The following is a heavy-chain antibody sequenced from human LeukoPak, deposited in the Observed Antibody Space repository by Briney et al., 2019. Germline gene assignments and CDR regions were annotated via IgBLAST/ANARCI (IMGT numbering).Heavy chain of an antibody. Sequence: GASVKVSCTASGYTFTAFYMHWVRQAPGQGPEWMGWINPNSGSTKYAQKFQGRVTMTRDTSITTAYMELSRLTSDDTAVYYCARVSDIVVVPAAFYFDYWGQGALVTVSS. V-gene: IGHV1-2*02. CDR2: INPNSGST. J-gene: IGHJ4*02. D-gene: IGHD2-2*01. CDR3: ARVSDIVVVPAAFYFDY. CDR1: GYTFTAFY.